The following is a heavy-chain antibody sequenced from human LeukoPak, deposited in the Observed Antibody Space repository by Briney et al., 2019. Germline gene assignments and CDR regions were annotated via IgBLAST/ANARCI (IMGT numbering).Heavy chain of an antibody. CDR3: ARGRGWELHFDY. V-gene: IGHV1-2*02. Sequence: GASVTVSCKASGYTFIGYYMHWVRQAPGQGLDWMGWINPNSGGTNYALKFQGRVTMTRDTSISTAYMELSRLRSDDTAVYYCARGRGWELHFDYWGQGTLVTVSS. CDR1: GYTFIGYY. D-gene: IGHD1-26*01. CDR2: INPNSGGT. J-gene: IGHJ4*02.